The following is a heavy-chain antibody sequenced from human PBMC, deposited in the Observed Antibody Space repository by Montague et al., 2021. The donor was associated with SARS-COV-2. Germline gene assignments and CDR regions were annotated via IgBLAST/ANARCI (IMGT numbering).Heavy chain of an antibody. CDR3: ARGQTNNVGMVATRLDY. CDR2: INHSGST. J-gene: IGHJ4*02. CDR1: GGSFSGYY. D-gene: IGHD5-12*01. Sequence: SETLSLTCAVYGGSFSGYYWNWIRQPPGKGLEWIGEINHSGSTNYNPSLKSRVTISVDTSNNQFSLKLTSVTAADTAVYYCARGQTNNVGMVATRLDYWGQGTLVTVSS. V-gene: IGHV4-34*01.